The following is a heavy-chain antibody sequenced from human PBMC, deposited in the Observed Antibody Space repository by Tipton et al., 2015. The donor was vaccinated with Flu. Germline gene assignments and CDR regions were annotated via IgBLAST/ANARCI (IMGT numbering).Heavy chain of an antibody. J-gene: IGHJ4*02. CDR2: IYSGGST. CDR3: EREPWTRSDSSI. CDR1: GFTFSTYS. V-gene: IGHV3-66*01. Sequence: GSLRLSCAASGFTFSTYSMNWVRQAPGKGLEWVSVIYSGGSTYYADSVKGRFTVSRDDSKNTLYLQMNSLRAEDTAVYYCEREPWTRSDSSIWGQGTLVTVSS. D-gene: IGHD2-15*01.